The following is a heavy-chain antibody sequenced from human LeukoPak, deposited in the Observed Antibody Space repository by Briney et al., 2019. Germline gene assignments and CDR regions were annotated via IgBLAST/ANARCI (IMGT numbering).Heavy chain of an antibody. V-gene: IGHV3-48*02. CDR2: ISSSSSTI. J-gene: IGHJ4*02. CDR1: GFTFSSYS. D-gene: IGHD4-17*01. Sequence: PGGSLRLSCAASGFTFSSYSMNWVRQAPGKGLEWVSYISSSSSTIYYADSVKGRFTISRDNAKNSLYLQMNSLRDEDTAVYYCARDLGVTTWTGNSDYWGQGTLVTVSS. CDR3: ARDLGVTTWTGNSDY.